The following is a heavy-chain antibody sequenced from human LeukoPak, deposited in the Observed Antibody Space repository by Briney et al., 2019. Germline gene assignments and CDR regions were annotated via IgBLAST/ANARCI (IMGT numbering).Heavy chain of an antibody. D-gene: IGHD6-25*01. CDR1: GFTFSDYY. Sequence: GGSLRLSCAASGFTFSDYYMSWIRQAPGKGLEWVSSISSSSSYIYYADSVKGRFTISRDNAKNSLYLQMNSLRAEDTAVYYCARVSTVRLYAFDIWGQGTMVTVSS. V-gene: IGHV3-11*06. CDR2: ISSSSSYI. CDR3: ARVSTVRLYAFDI. J-gene: IGHJ3*02.